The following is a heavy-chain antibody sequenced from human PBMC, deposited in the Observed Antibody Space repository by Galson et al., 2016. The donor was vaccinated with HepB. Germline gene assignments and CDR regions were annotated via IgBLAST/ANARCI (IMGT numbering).Heavy chain of an antibody. CDR1: RVTFSDFA. J-gene: IGHJ4*02. D-gene: IGHD5-12*01. Sequence: SLRLSCAAPRVTFSDFAMSWVRQAPGKGLEWVSGISGSGDSTYYADSVKGRFTISRDSSKNTLYLQMNSLRAEDTAVYYCARGFTAYIVATDYWGQGTLVTVSS. CDR3: ARGFTAYIVATDY. V-gene: IGHV3-23*01. CDR2: ISGSGDST.